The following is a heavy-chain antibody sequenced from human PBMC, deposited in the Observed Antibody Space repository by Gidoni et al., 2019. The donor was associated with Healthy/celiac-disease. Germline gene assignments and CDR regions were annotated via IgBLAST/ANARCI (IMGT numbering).Heavy chain of an antibody. CDR2: IIPILGIA. V-gene: IGHV1-69*09. D-gene: IGHD6-19*01. CDR3: ARGNIAVAGSSFDY. Sequence: QVQLVQSGAEVKKPGSSVKVSCTASGGTFSSYAISWVRQAPGQGLEWMGRIIPILGIANYAQKFQGRVTITADKSTSTAYMELSSLRSEDTAVYYCARGNIAVAGSSFDYWGQGTLVTVSS. J-gene: IGHJ4*02. CDR1: GGTFSSYA.